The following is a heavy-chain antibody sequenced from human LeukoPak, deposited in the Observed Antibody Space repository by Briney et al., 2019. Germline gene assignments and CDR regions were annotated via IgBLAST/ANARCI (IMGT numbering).Heavy chain of an antibody. D-gene: IGHD5-24*01. J-gene: IGHJ4*02. CDR1: GGSIRSNNY. CDR2: IYYSGNT. CDR3: ARHEEEDGYNAKPVDY. Sequence: PSETLSLTCTVSGGSIRSNNYWGWIRQPPGMGLEWIGTIYYSGNTYYNPSLKSRVTISIDTSQNQFSLRLSFVTAADTAVYYCARHEEEDGYNAKPVDYWGQGTLVTVSS. V-gene: IGHV4-39*01.